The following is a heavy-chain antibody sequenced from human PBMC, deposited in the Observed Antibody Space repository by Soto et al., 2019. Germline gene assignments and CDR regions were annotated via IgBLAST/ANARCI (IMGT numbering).Heavy chain of an antibody. CDR2: ISYEGSNK. J-gene: IGHJ3*02. V-gene: IGHV3-30*18. CDR1: GFTFSSYG. CDR3: AKTSGYCSGNNCYWGTFDI. D-gene: IGHD2-15*01. Sequence: QVQLVESGGGVVQPGRSLRLSCAASGFTFSSYGMHWVRQAPGKGLEWVAVISYEGSNKYYAESVKGRFTISRDNSKNTLYLQMSSLRAEDTAVYYCAKTSGYCSGNNCYWGTFDIWGQGTVVTVSS.